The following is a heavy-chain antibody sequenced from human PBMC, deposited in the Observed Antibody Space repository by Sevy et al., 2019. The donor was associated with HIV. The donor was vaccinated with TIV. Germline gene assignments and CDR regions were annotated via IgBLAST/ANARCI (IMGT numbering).Heavy chain of an antibody. CDR1: GASVSRGHFY. D-gene: IGHD3-9*01. J-gene: IGHJ4*02. V-gene: IGHV4-31*03. Sequence: SETLSLTCTVSGASVSRGHFYWTWIRHHPGEGLEWIGYIYFSGDTYYNPSLRSRATISKDTSKNQFSLRLTSVTSADTAVYYCARAPHYDILLRYWVDSWGQGTLVTVSS. CDR2: IYFSGDT. CDR3: ARAPHYDILLRYWVDS.